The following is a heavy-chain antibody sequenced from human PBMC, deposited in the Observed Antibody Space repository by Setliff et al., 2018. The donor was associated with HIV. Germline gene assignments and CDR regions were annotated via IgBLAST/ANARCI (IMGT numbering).Heavy chain of an antibody. CDR1: GGSFSDYY. CDR3: ARGGRSPAAQTWFDP. J-gene: IGHJ5*02. D-gene: IGHD6-13*01. Sequence: NPSETLSLTCAVYGGSFSDYYWSWIRQPPGKGLEWIGEINHSGSTNYNPSLKSRVTISVDTSKNQFSLKLSSVTAADTAVYYCARGGRSPAAQTWFDPWGQGTLVTVSS. CDR2: INHSGST. V-gene: IGHV4-34*01.